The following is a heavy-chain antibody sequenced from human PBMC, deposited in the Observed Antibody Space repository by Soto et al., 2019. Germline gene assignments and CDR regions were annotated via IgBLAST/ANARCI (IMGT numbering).Heavy chain of an antibody. CDR2: ISSSSSTI. J-gene: IGHJ6*02. D-gene: IGHD2-2*01. CDR3: ARDGAVVPAAIYYYYYGMDV. CDR1: GFTASSYS. Sequence: GGSLRLSCAASGFTASSYSMNWVRQAPGKGLEWVSYISSSSSTIYYADSVKGRFTISRDNAKNSLYLQMNSLRDEDTAVYYCARDGAVVPAAIYYYYYGMDVWGQGTTVTVSS. V-gene: IGHV3-48*02.